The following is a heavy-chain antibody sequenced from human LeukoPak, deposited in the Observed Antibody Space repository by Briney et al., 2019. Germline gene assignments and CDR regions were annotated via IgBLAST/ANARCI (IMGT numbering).Heavy chain of an antibody. CDR1: GFTFNTYW. Sequence: GGSLRLSCVASGFTFNTYWIHWVRHGPGKGLVWVSLIGTDGTTTTYADSVKGRFTVSRDNAKNTLYLQMNSLRAEDAAVYYCARGLAGAYRIMDVWGQGTTVTVSS. V-gene: IGHV3-74*01. D-gene: IGHD6-19*01. CDR3: ARGLAGAYRIMDV. CDR2: IGTDGTTT. J-gene: IGHJ6*02.